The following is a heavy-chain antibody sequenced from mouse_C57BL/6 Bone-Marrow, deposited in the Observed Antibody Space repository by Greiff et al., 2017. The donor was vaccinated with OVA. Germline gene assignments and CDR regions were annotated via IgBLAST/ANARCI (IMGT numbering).Heavy chain of an antibody. J-gene: IGHJ3*01. CDR1: GFTFSSYA. Sequence: DVMLVESGGGLVKPGGSLKLSCAASGFTFSSYAMSWVRQTPEKRLEWVATISDGGSYTYYPDNVKGRFTISRDNAKNNLYLQMSHLKSEDTAMYYCARGPYGTPFAYWGQGTLVTVSA. V-gene: IGHV5-4*03. CDR2: ISDGGSYT. D-gene: IGHD2-1*01. CDR3: ARGPYGTPFAY.